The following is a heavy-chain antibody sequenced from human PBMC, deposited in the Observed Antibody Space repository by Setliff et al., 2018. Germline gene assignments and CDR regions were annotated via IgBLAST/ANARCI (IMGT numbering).Heavy chain of an antibody. CDR1: GYTFTSNW. Sequence: PGESLKISCKASGYTFTSNWIAWVRQMPGKGLEWMGLVSPSDSDTRYSPSFRGQVTISADKSINTAYLQWSSLKASDTAIYYCARVGPLTDDAFDIWGQGTMVTVS. CDR2: VSPSDSDT. D-gene: IGHD1-26*01. V-gene: IGHV5-51*01. CDR3: ARVGPLTDDAFDI. J-gene: IGHJ3*02.